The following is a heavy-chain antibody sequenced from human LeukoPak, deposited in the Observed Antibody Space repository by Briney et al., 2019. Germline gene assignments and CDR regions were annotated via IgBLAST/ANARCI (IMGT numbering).Heavy chain of an antibody. J-gene: IGHJ4*02. CDR3: ARGVGSLSPVNY. CDR1: GGSISTYY. Sequence: SETLSLTCTVSGGSISTYYWSWIRQPPGKGLEGIGYIYYGGSTNYNPSLKSRVTISVDTSKNQFSLKVSSVTAADTAVYYCARGVGSLSPVNYWGQGTLVTVSS. V-gene: IGHV4-59*13. CDR2: IYYGGST. D-gene: IGHD1-26*01.